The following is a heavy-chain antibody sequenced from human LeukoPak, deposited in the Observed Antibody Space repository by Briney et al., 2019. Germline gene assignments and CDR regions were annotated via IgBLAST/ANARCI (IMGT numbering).Heavy chain of an antibody. Sequence: ASVKVSCKASGYTFTTYYIHWVRQAPGQGLEWMGIVNPSDGNTVYAQRFQGRVTMTRDMSTSTVYMELSSLRSEDTAVNYCARDIVIVPAIGSGPSYYYYFYMGVWGKGTTVTVSS. CDR2: VNPSDGNT. D-gene: IGHD2-2*01. V-gene: IGHV1-46*01. J-gene: IGHJ6*03. CDR3: ARDIVIVPAIGSGPSYYYYFYMGV. CDR1: GYTFTTYY.